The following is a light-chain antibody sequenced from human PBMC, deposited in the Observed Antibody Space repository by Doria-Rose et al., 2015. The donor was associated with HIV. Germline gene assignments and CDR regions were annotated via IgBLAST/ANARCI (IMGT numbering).Light chain of an antibody. CDR2: GAS. J-gene: IGKJ1*01. CDR1: QSVSANY. CDR3: HQYASSRT. V-gene: IGKV3-20*01. Sequence: TQSPGTLSLSPGERATLSCRASQSVSANYLAWYQQRPGQSPRPHIYGASSRATDIPDRFSGSGSGTDFTLTISRLEPEDFAVYYCHQYASSRTFGQGTKVEIK.